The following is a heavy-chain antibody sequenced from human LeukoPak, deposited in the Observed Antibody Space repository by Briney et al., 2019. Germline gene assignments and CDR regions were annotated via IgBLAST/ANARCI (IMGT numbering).Heavy chain of an antibody. Sequence: SGPALVKPTQTLTLTCTFSGFSLSTSGMCVSWIRQPPGKALEWLARIDWDDDKYYSTSLKTRLTISKDTSKNQVVLTMTNMDPVDTATYYCARSSYMTTVTTLDYWGQGTLVTVSS. CDR2: IDWDDDK. J-gene: IGHJ4*02. CDR3: ARSSYMTTVTTLDY. CDR1: GFSLSTSGMC. V-gene: IGHV2-70*11. D-gene: IGHD4-17*01.